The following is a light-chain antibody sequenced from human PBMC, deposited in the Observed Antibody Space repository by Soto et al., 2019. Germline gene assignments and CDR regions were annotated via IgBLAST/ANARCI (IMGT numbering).Light chain of an antibody. CDR1: QSISSW. V-gene: IGKV1-5*01. CDR2: DAS. Sequence: DIQMTQSPSTLSASVGDRVTITCRASQSISSWLAWYQQKPGKAPKLLIYDASSLESGVQSRSSGSGSGTEFTLTISSLQPDDFATYYCQQYNSYSTFGQGTKVDIK. J-gene: IGKJ1*01. CDR3: QQYNSYST.